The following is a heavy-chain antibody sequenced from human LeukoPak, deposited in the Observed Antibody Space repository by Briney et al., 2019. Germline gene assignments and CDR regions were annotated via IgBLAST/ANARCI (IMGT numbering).Heavy chain of an antibody. CDR1: GFTFSSYS. D-gene: IGHD2-2*01. Sequence: PGGSLRLSCAASGFTFSSYSMNWVRQAPGKGLEWVSSISSSSSYIYYADSVKGRFTISRDNAKNSLYLQMNSLRAEDTAVYYCARAFGSTSCLDYWGQGTLVTVSS. V-gene: IGHV3-21*01. CDR2: ISSSSSYI. CDR3: ARAFGSTSCLDY. J-gene: IGHJ4*02.